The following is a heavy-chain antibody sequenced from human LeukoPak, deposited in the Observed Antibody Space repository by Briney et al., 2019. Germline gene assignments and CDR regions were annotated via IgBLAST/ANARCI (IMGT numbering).Heavy chain of an antibody. V-gene: IGHV1-18*01. CDR3: ARADYGDWFDP. Sequence: ASVKVSCKTSGYNFTKYGISWVRQAPGQGLGWMGWINTNNYNTNYAQNYQGRVTMTRDTSISTAYMELSRLRSDDTAVYYCARADYGDWFDPWGQGTLVTVSS. D-gene: IGHD4-17*01. CDR1: GYNFTKYG. CDR2: INTNNYNT. J-gene: IGHJ5*02.